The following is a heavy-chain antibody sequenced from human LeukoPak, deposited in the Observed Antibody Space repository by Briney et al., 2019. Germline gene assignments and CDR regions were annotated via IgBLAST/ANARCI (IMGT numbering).Heavy chain of an antibody. J-gene: IGHJ4*02. CDR1: GFTFSSYW. CDR3: ARDLSGVAGYTYGRGIDY. Sequence: GGSLRLSCTASGFTFSSYWMSWVRQAPGKGLEWVANIKQDGSEKYYVDSVKGRFTISRDNAKTSLYLQMNSLRAEDTAVYYCARDLSGVAGYTYGRGIDYWGQGTLVTVSS. D-gene: IGHD5-18*01. V-gene: IGHV3-7*01. CDR2: IKQDGSEK.